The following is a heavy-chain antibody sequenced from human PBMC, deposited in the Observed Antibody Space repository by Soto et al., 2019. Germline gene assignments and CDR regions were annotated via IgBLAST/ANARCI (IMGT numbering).Heavy chain of an antibody. CDR1: GGSISSSSYY. Sequence: ETRSLTCTVSGGSISSSSYYWGWIRQPPGKGLEWVGSIYYSGSTYYNPSLKSRVTISVDTSKNQFSLKLSSVTAADTAVYYCARRYLVRGVIITDAFDIWGQGTMVTVSS. CDR2: IYYSGST. V-gene: IGHV4-39*01. D-gene: IGHD3-10*01. J-gene: IGHJ3*02. CDR3: ARRYLVRGVIITDAFDI.